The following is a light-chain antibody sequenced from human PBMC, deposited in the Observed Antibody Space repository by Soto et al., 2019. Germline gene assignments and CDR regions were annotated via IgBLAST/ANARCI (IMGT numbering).Light chain of an antibody. CDR2: DSN. CDR3: QSYDSSLSAYV. J-gene: IGLJ1*01. V-gene: IGLV1-40*01. Sequence: QSLLSQTPSVSGAPGQRVTVSCTGGSSNIGAGYDVHWYQQLPGTAPKLLIYDSNNRPSGVPDRFSGSKSGTSASLAITGLQGDDEADYYCQSYDSSLSAYVFGTGTKVTVL. CDR1: SSNIGAGYD.